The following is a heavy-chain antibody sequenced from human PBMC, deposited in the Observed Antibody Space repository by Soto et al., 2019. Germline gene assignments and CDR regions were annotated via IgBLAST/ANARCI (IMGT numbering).Heavy chain of an antibody. D-gene: IGHD3-16*01. Sequence: QVHLVQSGAEVKNPGASVKVSCKASGYSLTRYGIGWARQAPGQGLEWMGWINAYNGNTNYAQNLQGRLTLTTDTSTTKAYMELRSLRSNDTAIYYCAMVDVYVTPSPQDVWGQGTTVTVSS. V-gene: IGHV1-18*01. CDR2: INAYNGNT. CDR3: AMVDVYVTPSPQDV. J-gene: IGHJ6*02. CDR1: GYSLTRYG.